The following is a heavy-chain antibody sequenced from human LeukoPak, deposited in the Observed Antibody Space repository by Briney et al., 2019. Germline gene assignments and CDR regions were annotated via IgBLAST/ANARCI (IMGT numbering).Heavy chain of an antibody. CDR3: AQIVAGDFDY. CDR1: GFTFSSYA. Sequence: GGSLRLSCAASGFTFSSYAMHWVRQAPGKGLEWVAVISYDGSNKYYADSVKGRFTISRDNSKNTLYLQMNSLRAEDTAVYYCAQIVAGDFDYWGQGTLVTVSS. D-gene: IGHD3-22*01. CDR2: ISYDGSNK. J-gene: IGHJ4*02. V-gene: IGHV3-30-3*01.